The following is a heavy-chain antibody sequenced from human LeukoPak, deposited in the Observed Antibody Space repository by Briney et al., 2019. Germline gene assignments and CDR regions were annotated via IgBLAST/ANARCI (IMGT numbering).Heavy chain of an antibody. J-gene: IGHJ4*02. D-gene: IGHD6-19*01. V-gene: IGHV3-23*01. CDR1: GFTFSSYA. CDR2: ISGSGGST. CDR3: AKDKRHTSGWYYDY. Sequence: PGGSLRLSCAASGFTFSSYAMSWVRQAPGKGLEWVSAISGSGGSTYYADSVKGRFTISRDNSKNTLYLQMNNLRAEDTAVYYCAKDKRHTSGWYYDYWGQGTLVTVSS.